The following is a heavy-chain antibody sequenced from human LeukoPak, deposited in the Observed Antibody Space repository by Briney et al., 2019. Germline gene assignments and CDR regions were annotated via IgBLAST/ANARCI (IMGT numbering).Heavy chain of an antibody. Sequence: GGSLRLSCAASGFTFDDYAMHWVRQAPGKGLEWVANIKQDGSEKYYVDSVKGRFTISRDNAKNSLYLQMNSLRAEDTAVYYCARLGTYYYDSSGYDAFDIWGQGTMVTVSS. J-gene: IGHJ3*02. CDR2: IKQDGSEK. D-gene: IGHD3-22*01. V-gene: IGHV3-7*01. CDR1: GFTFDDYA. CDR3: ARLGTYYYDSSGYDAFDI.